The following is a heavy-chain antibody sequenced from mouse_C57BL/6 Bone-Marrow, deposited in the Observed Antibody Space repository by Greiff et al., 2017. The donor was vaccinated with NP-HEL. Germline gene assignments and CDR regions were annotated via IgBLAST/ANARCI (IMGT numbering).Heavy chain of an antibody. CDR3: ARGIYYYGSSYLYAMDY. Sequence: VQLQQSGPELVKPGASVKIPCKASGYTFTDYNMDWVKQSHGKSLEWIGDINPNNGGTIYNQKFKGKATLTVDKSSSTAYMELRSLTSEDTAVYYCARGIYYYGSSYLYAMDYWGQGTSVTVSS. CDR2: INPNNGGT. D-gene: IGHD1-1*01. V-gene: IGHV1-18*01. CDR1: GYTFTDYN. J-gene: IGHJ4*01.